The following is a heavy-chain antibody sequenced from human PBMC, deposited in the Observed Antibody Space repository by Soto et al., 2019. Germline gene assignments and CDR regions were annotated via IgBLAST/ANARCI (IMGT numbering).Heavy chain of an antibody. D-gene: IGHD5-18*01. CDR2: ISGIIGNT. CDR3: ARGYSYDKYNWFDP. Sequence: ASVTVSCNASGYTFTSYGISWVRQAPGQGLEWMGRISGIIGNTNYAQKFQGRVTITADTSTSTAYMELSSLRSEDTAVYYCARGYSYDKYNWFDPWGQGTLVTVSS. V-gene: IGHV1-18*01. J-gene: IGHJ5*02. CDR1: GYTFTSYG.